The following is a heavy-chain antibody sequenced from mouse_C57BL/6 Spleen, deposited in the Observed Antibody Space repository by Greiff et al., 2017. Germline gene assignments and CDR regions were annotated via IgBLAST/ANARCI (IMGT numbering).Heavy chain of an antibody. V-gene: IGHV14-1*01. Sequence: EVQLKESGAELVRPGASVKLSCTASGFNIKDYYMHWVKQRPEQGLEWIGRIDPEDGDTEYAPKFQGKATMTADTSSNTAYLQLSSLTSEDTAVYYCTTGRVSYYDYFAYWGQGTLVTVSA. CDR2: IDPEDGDT. D-gene: IGHD2-4*01. J-gene: IGHJ3*01. CDR3: TTGRVSYYDYFAY. CDR1: GFNIKDYY.